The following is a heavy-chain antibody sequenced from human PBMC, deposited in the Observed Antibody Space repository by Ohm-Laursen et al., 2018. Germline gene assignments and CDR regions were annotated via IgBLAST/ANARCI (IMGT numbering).Heavy chain of an antibody. Sequence: SLRLSCAASGFTFSSYGMHWVRQAPGKGLEWVAVIYSDGSYKNYADSVKGQFTISRDNSKNTLYLQMNSLRAEDTAVYYCASALSYFFDSWGQGTLVTVSS. V-gene: IGHV3-33*01. CDR3: ASALSYFFDS. J-gene: IGHJ4*02. CDR2: IYSDGSYK. CDR1: GFTFSSYG.